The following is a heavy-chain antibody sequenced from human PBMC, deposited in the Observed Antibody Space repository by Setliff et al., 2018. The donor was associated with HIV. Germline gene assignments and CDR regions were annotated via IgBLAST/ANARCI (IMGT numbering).Heavy chain of an antibody. D-gene: IGHD5-18*01. V-gene: IGHV4-39*01. CDR3: ATETAFLQEGTEF. CDR2: SYYSGST. J-gene: IGHJ4*02. CDR1: GGSIRGSNYY. Sequence: SETLSLTCTVSGGSIRGSNYYWAWIRQPPGKGLEWIGSSYYSGSTYYNPSLKSRVTIPVDTSKNQFSLKLTSVTAADTAIYYCATETAFLQEGTEFWGQGALVTVSS.